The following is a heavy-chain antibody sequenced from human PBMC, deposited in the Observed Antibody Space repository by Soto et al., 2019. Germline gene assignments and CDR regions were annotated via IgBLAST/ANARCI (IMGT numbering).Heavy chain of an antibody. V-gene: IGHV4-59*08. J-gene: IGHJ4*02. Sequence: SETLSLTCTVSGGSISSYYWSWIRQPPGKGLKWIGYFHYSGSTNYNPSLKSRVTISVDTSKNQFSLKLSSVTAADTAVYYCARHAADGYNSLDSWGQGTLVTVSS. CDR2: FHYSGST. D-gene: IGHD5-12*01. CDR1: GGSISSYY. CDR3: ARHAADGYNSLDS.